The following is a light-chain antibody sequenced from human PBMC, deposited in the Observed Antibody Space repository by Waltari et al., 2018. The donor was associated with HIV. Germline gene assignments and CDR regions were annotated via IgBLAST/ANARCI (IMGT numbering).Light chain of an antibody. CDR3: SSFTGSNTYV. J-gene: IGLJ1*01. CDR1: SSDVGAYTS. Sequence: QSALTQPASVSGSLGQSITISCTGTSSDVGAYTSVSWYQQRPGKVPKLLLYEFNSRPSGIDNRFSGSKSGNTASLTISGLQVEDEADYYCSSFTGSNTYVFGSGTKVTVL. CDR2: EFN. V-gene: IGLV2-14*01.